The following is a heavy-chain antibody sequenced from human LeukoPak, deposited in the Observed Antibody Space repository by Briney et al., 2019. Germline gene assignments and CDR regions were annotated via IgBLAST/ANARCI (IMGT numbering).Heavy chain of an antibody. CDR1: GFTFSSYL. J-gene: IGHJ4*02. CDR2: IKQQGRGK. CDR3: ARSAIAASFDY. D-gene: IGHD6-13*01. V-gene: IGHV3-7*05. Sequence: GGSLRLSCAASGFTFSSYLMTWVRQAPGKGLEWVANIKQQGRGKYYVDSVRGRFTISRDNAKNSLYLQMNSLRAEDTAMYYCARSAIAASFDYWGQGTLVTVSS.